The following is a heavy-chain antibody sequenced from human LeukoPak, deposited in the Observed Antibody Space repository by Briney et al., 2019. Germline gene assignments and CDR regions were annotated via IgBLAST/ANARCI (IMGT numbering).Heavy chain of an antibody. CDR3: ASWVSYYVGGSKNDAFDI. J-gene: IGHJ3*02. Sequence: GALRLSCAASGITVSANYMSWVRQAPGKGLEWVSVIYSGGSTYYADSVKGRFTISRDSSKNTLYLQMNSLRAEDTAVYYCASWVSYYVGGSKNDAFDIWGQGTMVTVSS. CDR2: IYSGGST. V-gene: IGHV3-66*01. D-gene: IGHD3-10*01. CDR1: GITVSANY.